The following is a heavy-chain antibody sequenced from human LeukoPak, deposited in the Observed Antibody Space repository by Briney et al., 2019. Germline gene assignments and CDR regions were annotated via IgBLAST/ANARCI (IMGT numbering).Heavy chain of an antibody. Sequence: SETPSLTCTVSGGSISSSSYYWGWIRQPPGKGLEWIGSIYYSGSTYYNPSLKSRVTISVDTSKNQFSLKLSSVTAADTAVYYCARHVEMATIYFDYWGQGTLVTVSS. J-gene: IGHJ4*02. CDR2: IYYSGST. V-gene: IGHV4-39*01. CDR1: GGSISSSSYY. CDR3: ARHVEMATIYFDY. D-gene: IGHD5-24*01.